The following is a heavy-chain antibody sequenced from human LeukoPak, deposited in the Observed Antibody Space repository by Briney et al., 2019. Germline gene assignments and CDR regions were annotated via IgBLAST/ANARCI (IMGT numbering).Heavy chain of an antibody. V-gene: IGHV4-39*01. Sequence: SETLSLTCTVSGGSISSSSYYWAWIRQPPGKGPEWIGSIYYSGTTYPNPSLKSRVTISADTSKNQFSLKLRSVTAADTAVYYCARQPKSCAPGIFITGKACWFDPWGQGTLVTLSP. J-gene: IGHJ5*02. CDR1: GGSISSSSYY. CDR2: IYYSGTT. D-gene: IGHD3-10*01. CDR3: ARQPKSCAPGIFITGKACWFDP.